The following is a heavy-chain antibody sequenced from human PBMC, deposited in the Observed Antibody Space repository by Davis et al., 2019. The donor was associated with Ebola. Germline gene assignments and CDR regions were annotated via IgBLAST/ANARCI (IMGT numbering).Heavy chain of an antibody. Sequence: GESLKISCKGSGYNFTSYWIGWVRQMPGKGLEWMGIIYPGDSDTRYSPSFQGQVTISADKSISTAYLQWSSLKASDTAMYYCARPGRSRGWTYHFDYWGQGTLVTVSS. CDR1: GYNFTSYW. D-gene: IGHD6-19*01. CDR2: IYPGDSDT. V-gene: IGHV5-51*01. J-gene: IGHJ4*02. CDR3: ARPGRSRGWTYHFDY.